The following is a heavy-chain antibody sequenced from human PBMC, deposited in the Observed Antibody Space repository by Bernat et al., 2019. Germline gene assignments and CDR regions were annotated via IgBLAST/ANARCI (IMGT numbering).Heavy chain of an antibody. V-gene: IGHV3-11*05. CDR1: GCTFSDYY. CDR3: ARGTSTSDPYMDV. CDR2: ISSSSSYT. Sequence: QVQLVESGGGLVKPGGSLRLSCAASGCTFSDYYMSGISQAPGKGMDWVSDISSSSSYTNYAASVKGRFTISRDNAKNSLYLQLNSLRAEDTAVYYCARGTSTSDPYMDVWGKGPTVTVSS. J-gene: IGHJ6*03.